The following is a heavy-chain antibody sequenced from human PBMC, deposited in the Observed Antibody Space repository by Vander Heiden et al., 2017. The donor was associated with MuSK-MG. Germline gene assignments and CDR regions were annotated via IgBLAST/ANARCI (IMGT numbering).Heavy chain of an antibody. Sequence: EVQLVESGGGLVQPGVSLRLSCAASGFTFCSYEMNWVRQAPGKGLEWVSYISSSGSTIYYADAVKGRFTISRDNAKIALYLQMQSMSAEATAVYYCARESTRVRRDWFDPWGQGTMVTVSS. D-gene: IGHD3-10*01. V-gene: IGHV3-48*03. CDR2: ISSSGSTI. J-gene: IGHJ5*02. CDR1: GFTFCSYE. CDR3: ARESTRVRRDWFDP.